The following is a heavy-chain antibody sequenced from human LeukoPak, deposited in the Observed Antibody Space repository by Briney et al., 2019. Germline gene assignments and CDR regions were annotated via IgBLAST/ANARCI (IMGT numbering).Heavy chain of an antibody. Sequence: SETLSLTCTVSGGSISSSSYYWGWLRQPPGTGLEWIGSIYYTGSTYYNPSLKSRVTISVDTSKNQFSLKLSSVTAADTAVSYCARVPGYSSGSYTWYFDLWGRGTLVTVSS. J-gene: IGHJ2*01. V-gene: IGHV4-39*07. CDR2: IYYTGST. CDR1: GGSISSSSYY. CDR3: ARVPGYSSGSYTWYFDL. D-gene: IGHD6-19*01.